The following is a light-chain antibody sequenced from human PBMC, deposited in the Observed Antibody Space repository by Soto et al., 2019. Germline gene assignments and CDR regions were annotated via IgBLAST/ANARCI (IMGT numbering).Light chain of an antibody. CDR2: GAS. Sequence: EIVMTQSPATLSVSPGGRSTLSCRASQSVSSYLAWYQQKPGQAPRLLIYGASSRATGIPDRFSGSGPGTDFTLTISRLEPEDFAVYYCQQYGSSPWTFGQGTTVDIK. V-gene: IGKV3-20*01. J-gene: IGKJ1*01. CDR3: QQYGSSPWT. CDR1: QSVSSY.